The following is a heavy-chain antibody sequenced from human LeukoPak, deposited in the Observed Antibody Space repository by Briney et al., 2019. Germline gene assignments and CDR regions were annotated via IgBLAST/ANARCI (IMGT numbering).Heavy chain of an antibody. D-gene: IGHD6-19*01. Sequence: SETLSLTCAVYGGSFSGYYWGWIRQPPGKGLEWIGEINHSGSTNYNPSLKSRVTISVDTSKNQFSLKLSSVTAADTAVYYCAREPYSWGVRQWLLTGSHWFDPWGQGTLVIVSS. V-gene: IGHV4-34*01. CDR3: AREPYSWGVRQWLLTGSHWFDP. CDR1: GGSFSGYY. J-gene: IGHJ5*02. CDR2: INHSGST.